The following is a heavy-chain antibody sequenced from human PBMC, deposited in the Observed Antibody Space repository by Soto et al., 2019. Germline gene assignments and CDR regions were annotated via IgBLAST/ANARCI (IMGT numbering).Heavy chain of an antibody. J-gene: IGHJ4*02. CDR2: ISSSRSYI. CDR1: GPTFRDYW. Sequence: EVQLVESGGGLVQAGGSLRLSCACSASGPTFRDYWWQWVSQAPGKGLEWVSSISSSRSYIYYADSVKGRFTISRDNAKNSLYLQMNSLRAEDTGVYYCARGPPGGGDTAMVQLGLGLDYWGQGTLVTVSS. D-gene: IGHD5-18*01. CDR3: ARGPPGGGDTAMVQLGLGLDY. V-gene: IGHV3-21*01.